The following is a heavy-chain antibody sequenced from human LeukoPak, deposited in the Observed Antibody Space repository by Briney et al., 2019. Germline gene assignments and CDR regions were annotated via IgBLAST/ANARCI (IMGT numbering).Heavy chain of an antibody. CDR3: ARDGYYDSSGYYYFDY. CDR1: GGSFSGYY. CDR2: INHSGST. J-gene: IGHJ4*02. Sequence: SETLSLTCAVYGGSFSGYYWSWIRQPPGKGLEWIGEINHSGSTNYNPSLKSRVTISVDTSKNQFSLKLSSVTAADTAVYYCARDGYYDSSGYYYFDYWGQGTLVTVSS. V-gene: IGHV4-34*01. D-gene: IGHD3-22*01.